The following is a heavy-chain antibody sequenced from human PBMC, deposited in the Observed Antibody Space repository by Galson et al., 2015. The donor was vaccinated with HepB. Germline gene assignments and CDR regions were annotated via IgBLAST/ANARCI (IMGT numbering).Heavy chain of an antibody. CDR3: ARGVVVAATHSYYYYSGMDV. J-gene: IGHJ6*02. D-gene: IGHD2-15*01. Sequence: SVKVSCKASGYTFTSYGISWVRQAPGQGLEWMGWISAYNGNTNYAQKLQGRVTMTTDTSTSTAYMELRSLRSDDTAVYYCARGVVVAATHSYYYYSGMDVWGQGTPVTVSS. CDR1: GYTFTSYG. V-gene: IGHV1-18*04. CDR2: ISAYNGNT.